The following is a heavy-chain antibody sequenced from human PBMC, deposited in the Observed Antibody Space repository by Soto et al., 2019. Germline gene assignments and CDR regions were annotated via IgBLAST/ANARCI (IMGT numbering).Heavy chain of an antibody. D-gene: IGHD5-12*01. V-gene: IGHV1-69*01. CDR1: GGTFSSYG. Sequence: QVQLVQSGAEVKKPGSSVKVSCKASGGTFSSYGISWVRQAPGQGLEWMGGIIPIFGTANYAQNFQGRVTITADESTSTAYMELSSLRSEDTAVYYCARGVAMATITANWFDPWGQGTLVTVSS. CDR2: IIPIFGTA. CDR3: ARGVAMATITANWFDP. J-gene: IGHJ5*02.